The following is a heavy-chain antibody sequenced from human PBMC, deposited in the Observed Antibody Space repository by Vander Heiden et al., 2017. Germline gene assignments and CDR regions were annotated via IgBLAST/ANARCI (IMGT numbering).Heavy chain of an antibody. V-gene: IGHV3-30-3*01. Sequence: QVQLLDSGGGVVQPGRSLRLTCAASGFTFSSYAMHWVRQAPGKGLEWVAVISYDGSKKYDADSVKGRFTISRDNSKNTLYLQMNSLRAEDTAVYYCAREEWAGFDYWGQGTLVTVSS. J-gene: IGHJ4*02. CDR1: GFTFSSYA. CDR3: AREEWAGFDY. D-gene: IGHD3-3*01. CDR2: ISYDGSKK.